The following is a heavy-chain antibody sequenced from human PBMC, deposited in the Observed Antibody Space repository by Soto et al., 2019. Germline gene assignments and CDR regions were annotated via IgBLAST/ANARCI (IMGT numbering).Heavy chain of an antibody. CDR2: ISSSSSYI. CDR3: ARESWYSRSRGHDY. CDR1: GLPFSSYS. D-gene: IGHD6-13*01. J-gene: IGHJ4*02. Sequence: PGGSLRLACAASGLPFSSYSMNWVSQAPGKGPEWVSSISSSSSYIYYADTVKGRFTISRDNAKNSLYLQMNSLRAEDTAVYCCARESWYSRSRGHDYWGQATLVTISS. V-gene: IGHV3-21*01.